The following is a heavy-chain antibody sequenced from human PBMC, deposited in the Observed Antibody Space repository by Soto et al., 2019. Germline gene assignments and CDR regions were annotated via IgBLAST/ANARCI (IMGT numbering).Heavy chain of an antibody. CDR3: ARGGTPIDY. V-gene: IGHV1-18*01. CDR2: ISAYTGNT. D-gene: IGHD3-16*01. Sequence: QVQLVQSGAEVKKPGASVKVSCKASGYTFTNFGISWVRQAPGQGLEWMGWISAYTGNTNYAQNFQARVTMTTDTSTNTAYMDLSSLRSADTAVYYGARGGTPIDYWGQGTLVTVSS. CDR1: GYTFTNFG. J-gene: IGHJ4*02.